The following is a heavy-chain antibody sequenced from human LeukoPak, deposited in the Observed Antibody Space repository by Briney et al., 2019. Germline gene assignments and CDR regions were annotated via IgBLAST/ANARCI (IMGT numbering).Heavy chain of an antibody. D-gene: IGHD4-17*01. CDR3: ARGENGDYSDYYYYYGMDV. V-gene: IGHV1-8*01. J-gene: IGHJ6*02. CDR1: GYTFTSYD. Sequence: AASVKVSCKASGYTFTSYDINWVRQATGQGLEWMGWMNPNSGNTGYAQKFQGRVTMTRNTSISTAYMELSSLRSEDTAVYYCARGENGDYSDYYYYYGMDVWGQGTTVTVSS. CDR2: MNPNSGNT.